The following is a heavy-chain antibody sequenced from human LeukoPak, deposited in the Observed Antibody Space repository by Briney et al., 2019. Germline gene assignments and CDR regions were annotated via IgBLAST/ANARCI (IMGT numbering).Heavy chain of an antibody. CDR1: GFTFSSYA. V-gene: IGHV3-23*01. D-gene: IGHD3-10*01. J-gene: IGHJ6*03. CDR3: AKGGAVSSKSITMVRGTRRYNYYMDV. Sequence: GRSLRLSCAASGFTFSSYAMSWVRQAPGKGLEWVSAISGSGGSTYYADSVKGRFTISRDNSKNTLYLQMNSLRADDTAVYYCAKGGAVSSKSITMVRGTRRYNYYMDVWGKGTTVTISS. CDR2: ISGSGGST.